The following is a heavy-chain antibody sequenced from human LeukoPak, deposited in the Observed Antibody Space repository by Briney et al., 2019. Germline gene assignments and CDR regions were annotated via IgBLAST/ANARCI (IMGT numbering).Heavy chain of an antibody. D-gene: IGHD3-10*01. Sequence: SETLSLTCAVYGGSFSGYYWSWIRQPPGKGLEWIGEINHSGSTNYNPSLTSRVTISVDTSKNQFSLKLSSVTAADTAVYYCARGVLVVRGVIIIPWGQGTLVTVSS. CDR3: ARGVLVVRGVIIIP. J-gene: IGHJ5*02. V-gene: IGHV4-34*01. CDR2: INHSGST. CDR1: GGSFSGYY.